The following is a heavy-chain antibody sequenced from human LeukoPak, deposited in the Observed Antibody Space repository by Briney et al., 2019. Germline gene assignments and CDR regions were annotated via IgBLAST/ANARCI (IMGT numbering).Heavy chain of an antibody. Sequence: GGSLRLSCAASGFPFSSYRMNWVRQAPGKGLEWVSSISSSSSYIYYADSVKGRFTISRDNAKNSLYLQMNSLRAEDTAVYYCARELYCSSTSCYGYYFDYWGQGTLVTVSS. J-gene: IGHJ4*02. CDR1: GFPFSSYR. D-gene: IGHD2-2*01. CDR2: ISSSSSYI. V-gene: IGHV3-21*01. CDR3: ARELYCSSTSCYGYYFDY.